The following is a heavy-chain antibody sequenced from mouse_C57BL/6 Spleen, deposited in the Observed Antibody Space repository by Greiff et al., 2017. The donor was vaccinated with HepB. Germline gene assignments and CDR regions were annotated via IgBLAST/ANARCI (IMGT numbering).Heavy chain of an antibody. D-gene: IGHD2-2*01. CDR3: TTRGVTYYFDY. V-gene: IGHV14-4*01. Sequence: VQLKESGAELVRPGASVKLSCTASGFNIKDDYMHWVKQRPEQGLEWIGWIDPENGDTEYASKFQGKATITADTSSNTAYLQLSSLTSEDTAAYYCTTRGVTYYFDYWGQGTTLTVSS. J-gene: IGHJ2*01. CDR2: IDPENGDT. CDR1: GFNIKDDY.